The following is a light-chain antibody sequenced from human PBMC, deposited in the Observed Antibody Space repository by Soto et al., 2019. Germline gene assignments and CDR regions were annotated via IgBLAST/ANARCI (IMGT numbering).Light chain of an antibody. CDR2: EVN. J-gene: IGLJ1*01. CDR3: SSYAGSSNV. Sequence: QSALTQPPSASGSPGQSVAISCTGTSSDVGGYNCVSWYQQHPGKAPKLMIYEVNKRPSGVPDRFSGSKSGNTASLTVCGLNAEDEGDSYCSSYAGSSNVFGTGTKVT. V-gene: IGLV2-8*01. CDR1: SSDVGGYNC.